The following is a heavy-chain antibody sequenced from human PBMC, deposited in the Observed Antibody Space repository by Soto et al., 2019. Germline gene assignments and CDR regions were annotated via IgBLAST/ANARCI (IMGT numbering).Heavy chain of an antibody. CDR2: IYYRGST. Sequence: SEPLSLTSTVSGGSISSYYWSWIRQPPGQGLEWIGYIYYRGSTYYNPSLKSRVTISVDTSKNQFSLKRSSVTAADTAVYYCARVLKGYYDSSSLRWFDPWGQGTLVTVSS. D-gene: IGHD3-22*01. J-gene: IGHJ5*02. CDR3: ARVLKGYYDSSSLRWFDP. CDR1: GGSISSYY. V-gene: IGHV4-59*12.